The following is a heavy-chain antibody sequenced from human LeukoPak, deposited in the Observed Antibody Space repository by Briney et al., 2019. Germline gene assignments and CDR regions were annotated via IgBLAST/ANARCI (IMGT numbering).Heavy chain of an antibody. D-gene: IGHD3-16*01. CDR2: ITPSGGT. V-gene: IGHV1-2*02. CDR3: ARDYVGDNWFDP. CDR1: GYTFTSYA. J-gene: IGHJ5*02. Sequence: ASVKVSCKASGYTFTSYAIHWVRQAPGQGLEWMGWITPSGGTNYPQKFQGRVAFTWDTSITTAYMELSRLRSDDTAVYYCARDYVGDNWFDPWGQGTLVTVSS.